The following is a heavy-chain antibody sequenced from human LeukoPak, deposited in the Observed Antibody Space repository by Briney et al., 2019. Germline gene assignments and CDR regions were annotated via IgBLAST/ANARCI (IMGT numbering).Heavy chain of an antibody. D-gene: IGHD1-26*01. J-gene: IGHJ4*02. Sequence: ASVKVSCKASGYTFTSYYIHWVRQAPGQGLEWMGIINPSGGSTSYAQKFQGRVTMTRDTSTSTVYMELSSLRSEDTAVYYCARDRSGADFDYWGQGTLVTVSS. CDR3: ARDRSGADFDY. CDR1: GYTFTSYY. CDR2: INPSGGST. V-gene: IGHV1-46*01.